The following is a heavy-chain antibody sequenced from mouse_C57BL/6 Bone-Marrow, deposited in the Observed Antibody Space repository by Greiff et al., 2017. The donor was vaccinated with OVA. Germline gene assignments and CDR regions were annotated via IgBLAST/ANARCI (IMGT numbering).Heavy chain of an antibody. D-gene: IGHD1-1*01. V-gene: IGHV1-26*01. CDR2: INPNNGGT. CDR1: GYTFTDYY. CDR3: ARWDYGSSPWYFDV. J-gene: IGHJ1*03. Sequence: EVQLQQSGPELVKPGASVKISCKASGYTFTDYYMNWVKQSHGKSLEWIGDINPNNGGTSYNQKFKGKATLTVDKSSSTAYMELRSLTSEDSAVYYCARWDYGSSPWYFDVWGTGTTVTVSS.